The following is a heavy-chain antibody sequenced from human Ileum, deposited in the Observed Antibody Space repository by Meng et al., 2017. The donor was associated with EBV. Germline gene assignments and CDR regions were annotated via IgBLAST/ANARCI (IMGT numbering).Heavy chain of an antibody. CDR2: ISAYNGNT. V-gene: IGHV1-18*01. J-gene: IGHJ4*02. Sequence: QLVQSGAAVKKPGASVKGHCKASGYTFSNYGISWLRQAPGQGLEWMGWISAYNGNTNYAQNLQGRVTMTTDTSTGTAYMEVRSLRSDDTAVYYCARAGNGGSYYFTYWGQGTLVTVSS. CDR1: GYTFSNYG. D-gene: IGHD1-26*01. CDR3: ARAGNGGSYYFTY.